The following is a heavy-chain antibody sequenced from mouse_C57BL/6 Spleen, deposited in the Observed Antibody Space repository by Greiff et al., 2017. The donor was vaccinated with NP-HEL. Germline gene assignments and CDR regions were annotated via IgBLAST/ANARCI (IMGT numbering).Heavy chain of an antibody. CDR2: INPSNGGT. Sequence: QVQLQQPGTELVKPGASVKLSCKASGYTFTSYWMHWVKQRPGQGLEWIGNINPSNGGTNYNEKLKSKATLTVDKSSSTAYMQLSSLTSEDSAVYYCARSGWDVAWFAYWGQGTLVTVSA. CDR1: GYTFTSYW. V-gene: IGHV1-53*01. CDR3: ARSGWDVAWFAY. J-gene: IGHJ3*01. D-gene: IGHD4-1*01.